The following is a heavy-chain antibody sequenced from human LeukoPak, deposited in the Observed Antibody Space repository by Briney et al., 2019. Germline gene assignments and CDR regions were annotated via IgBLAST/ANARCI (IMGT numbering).Heavy chain of an antibody. CDR1: GFTFSSYA. CDR2: ISGSGGST. D-gene: IGHD3-22*01. Sequence: GGSLRLSCAASGFTFSSYAMSWVRQAPGKGLEWLSAISGSGGSTYYADSMKGWFTISRVNSKKTLSLQMNSLRAEDTAVYDCAKDRGYYYDSSGYYDYWGQGTLLTVSS. CDR3: AKDRGYYYDSSGYYDY. V-gene: IGHV3-23*01. J-gene: IGHJ4*02.